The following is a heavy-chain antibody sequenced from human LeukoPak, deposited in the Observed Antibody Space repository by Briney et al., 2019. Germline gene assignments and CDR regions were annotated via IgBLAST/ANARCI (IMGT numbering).Heavy chain of an antibody. J-gene: IGHJ4*02. CDR1: GFTVSSNY. CDR3: ARGLFVPFDY. V-gene: IGHV3-66*01. D-gene: IGHD3-10*02. Sequence: SGGSLRLSCAASGFTVSSNYMSWGRQAPGKGLEWVAVLYSGGTAYFADSVEGRFTLSRDNSKNTLYLQMTTLRAEDTAVYHCARGLFVPFDYWGQGTLVTVSS. CDR2: LYSGGTA.